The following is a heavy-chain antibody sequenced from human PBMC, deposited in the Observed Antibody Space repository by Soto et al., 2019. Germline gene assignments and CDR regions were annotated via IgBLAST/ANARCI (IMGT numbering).Heavy chain of an antibody. D-gene: IGHD6-13*01. CDR1: GFMFSAYS. J-gene: IGHJ1*01. V-gene: IGHV3-48*01. CDR2: ISSGSTSI. CDR3: TRGDHTNSFLLQH. Sequence: EVQLVESGGGLVQPGGSLRLSCATSGFMFSAYSMNLVRQAPGKGLEWVAYISSGSTSIYYADSVKGRFTISRDNARNSLFLQIHSLRAEDTAVYFCTRGDHTNSFLLQHWGLGTLVTVSS.